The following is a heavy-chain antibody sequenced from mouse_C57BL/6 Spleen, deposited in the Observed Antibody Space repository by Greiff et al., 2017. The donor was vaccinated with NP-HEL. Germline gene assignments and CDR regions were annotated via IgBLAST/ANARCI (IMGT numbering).Heavy chain of an antibody. CDR2: IRSKSSNYAT. V-gene: IGHV10-3*01. CDR1: GFTFNTYA. J-gene: IGHJ4*01. D-gene: IGHD6-1*01. CDR3: VREPLFYAMDY. Sequence: EVKLMESGGGLVQPIGSLKLSCAASGFTFNTYAMHWVRQAPGKGLEWGARIRSKSSNYATYYADSVKDRFTISRDDSQSMLYLQMNNLKTEDTAMYYCVREPLFYAMDYWGQGTSVTVSS.